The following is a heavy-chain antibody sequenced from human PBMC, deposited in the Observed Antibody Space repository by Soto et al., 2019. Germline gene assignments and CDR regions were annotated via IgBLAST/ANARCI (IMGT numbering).Heavy chain of an antibody. Sequence: PSETLSLTCTVSGGSISSSSYYWGWILQPPGKGLEWIGSIYYSGSTYYNPSLKSRVTISVDTSKNQFSLKLSSVTAADTAVYYCARYPLMATERVFDYWGQGTLVTVSS. V-gene: IGHV4-39*01. CDR2: IYYSGST. J-gene: IGHJ4*02. CDR1: GGSISSSSYY. D-gene: IGHD5-12*01. CDR3: ARYPLMATERVFDY.